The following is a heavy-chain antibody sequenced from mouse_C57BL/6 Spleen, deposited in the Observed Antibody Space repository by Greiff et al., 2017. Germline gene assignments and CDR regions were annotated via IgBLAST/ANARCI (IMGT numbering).Heavy chain of an antibody. Sequence: QVQLQQPGAELVMPGASVKLSCKASGYTFTSYWMHWVKQRPGQGLEWIGEIDPSDSYTNYNQKFKGKSTLTVDKSSSTAYMQLSSLTSEASAVYDCERSDCGRSGFYALDYWGQGTSVTVSS. D-gene: IGHD1-1*01. CDR3: ERSDCGRSGFYALDY. CDR1: GYTFTSYW. CDR2: IDPSDSYT. V-gene: IGHV1-69*01. J-gene: IGHJ4*01.